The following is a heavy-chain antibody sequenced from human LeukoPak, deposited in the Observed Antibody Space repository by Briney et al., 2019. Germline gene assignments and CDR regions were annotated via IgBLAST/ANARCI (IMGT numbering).Heavy chain of an antibody. V-gene: IGHV3-23*01. Sequence: PGGCLRHSCALSGFTLRNFAIVSVRQPPGKGLEWVSAIGGRSRITIYADSVKDQFTICRDNSKNTLYLQMNSLRAEDTAVYYCAKTSLGHPPYYYSMDVWGQGTTVTVSS. D-gene: IGHD7-27*01. CDR3: AKTSLGHPPYYYSMDV. CDR2: IGGRSRIT. J-gene: IGHJ6*02. CDR1: GFTLRNFA.